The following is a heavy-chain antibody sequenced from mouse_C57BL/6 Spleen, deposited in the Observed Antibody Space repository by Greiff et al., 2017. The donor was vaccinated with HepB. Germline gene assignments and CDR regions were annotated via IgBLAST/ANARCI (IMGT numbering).Heavy chain of an antibody. CDR1: GYTFTSYW. CDR3: ARGPPGGY. J-gene: IGHJ4*01. CDR2: IDPSDSYT. Sequence: QVQLQQPGAELVKPGASVKLSCKASGYTFTSYWMQWVKQRPGQGLEWIGEIDPSDSYTNYNQKFKGKATLTVDKSSSTAYMQLSSLTSEDSAVYYCARGPPGGYWGQGTSVTVSS. V-gene: IGHV1-50*01.